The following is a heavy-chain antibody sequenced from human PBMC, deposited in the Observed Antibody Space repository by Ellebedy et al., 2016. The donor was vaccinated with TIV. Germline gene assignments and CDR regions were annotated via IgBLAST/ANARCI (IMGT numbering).Heavy chain of an antibody. CDR3: ARDGYDSGGFDS. CDR1: RNSFKTFP. D-gene: IGHD2-15*01. CDR2: ITPIFGAT. V-gene: IGHV1-69*13. Sequence: SVKVSXKSSRNSFKTFPISWVRQAPGQGLEWMGSITPIFGATTYAHKFQGRLTIIADESTNTAYMELSSLKTNDTALYYCARDGYDSGGFDSWGQGTLVTVSS. J-gene: IGHJ4*02.